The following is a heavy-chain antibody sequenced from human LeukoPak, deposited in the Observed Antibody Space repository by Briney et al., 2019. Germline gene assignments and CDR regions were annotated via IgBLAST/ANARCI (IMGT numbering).Heavy chain of an antibody. CDR1: GFTFSSYG. Sequence: GGSLRLSCAASGFTFSSYGMHWVRQAPGKGLEWVAVISYDGSNKYYADFVKGRFTISRDNSKNTLYLQMNSLRAEDTAVYYCATNYDSSGGGMDVWGQGTTVTVSS. J-gene: IGHJ6*02. V-gene: IGHV3-30*03. D-gene: IGHD3-22*01. CDR3: ATNYDSSGGGMDV. CDR2: ISYDGSNK.